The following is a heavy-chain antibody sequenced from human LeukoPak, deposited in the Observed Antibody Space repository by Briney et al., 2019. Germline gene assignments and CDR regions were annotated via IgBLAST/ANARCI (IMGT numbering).Heavy chain of an antibody. CDR2: ISYDGSNK. V-gene: IGHV3-30-3*01. J-gene: IGHJ4*02. CDR1: GFTFSSYA. D-gene: IGHD1-14*01. CDR3: ARENHEDGALRL. Sequence: PGGSPRLSCAASGFTFSSYAMHWVRQAPGKGLEWVAVISYDGSNKYYADSVKGRFTISRDNTKNSLFLQMNSLRGEDTALYYCARENHEDGALRLWGQGTLVTVSS.